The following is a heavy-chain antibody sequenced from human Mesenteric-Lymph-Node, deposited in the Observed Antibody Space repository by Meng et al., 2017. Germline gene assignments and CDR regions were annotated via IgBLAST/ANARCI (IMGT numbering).Heavy chain of an antibody. CDR1: GGTFSSYA. Sequence: QVELVQSGAEVKKPGSSVKVSCKASGGTFSSYAISWVRQAPGQGLEWMGGINPNSGGTNYAQKFQGRVTMTRDTSISTAYMELSRLRSDDTAVYYCASPHDYGDMNWFDPWGQGTLVTVSS. CDR2: INPNSGGT. V-gene: IGHV1-2*02. CDR3: ASPHDYGDMNWFDP. D-gene: IGHD4-17*01. J-gene: IGHJ5*02.